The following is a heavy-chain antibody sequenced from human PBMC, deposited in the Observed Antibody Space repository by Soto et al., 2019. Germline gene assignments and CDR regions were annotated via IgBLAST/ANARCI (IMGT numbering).Heavy chain of an antibody. CDR2: MNPNSGNT. D-gene: IGHD2-15*01. Sequence: QVQLVQSGAEVKKPGASVKVSCKASGYTFTSYDINWVRQTSGQGLEWMGWMNPNSGNTGYAQKFQGRVTMTRNTSQRTAYVELSSLRSEATAVYSCAREFSYRSPFDYCGQGTLVTVSS. CDR3: AREFSYRSPFDY. CDR1: GYTFTSYD. V-gene: IGHV1-8*01. J-gene: IGHJ4*02.